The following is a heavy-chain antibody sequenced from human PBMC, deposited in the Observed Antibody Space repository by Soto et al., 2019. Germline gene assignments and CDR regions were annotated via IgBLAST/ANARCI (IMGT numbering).Heavy chain of an antibody. CDR2: ISGNGGNT. CDR3: HVIVLPAAISGAWDFDL. Sequence: EEQLLESGGGLIQPGGSQRLSCAASGFSFSNHAMSWVRQAPGRGLEWVSSISGNGGNTYYADFVKGRFTVSRVNAENTLYLQLKDLRAADTSLYVCHVIVLPAAISGAWDFDLWGRGTLVIVSS. J-gene: IGHJ2*01. D-gene: IGHD2-15*01. V-gene: IGHV3-23*01. CDR1: GFSFSNHA.